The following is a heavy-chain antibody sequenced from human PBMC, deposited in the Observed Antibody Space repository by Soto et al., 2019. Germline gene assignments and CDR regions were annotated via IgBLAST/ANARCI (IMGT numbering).Heavy chain of an antibody. CDR1: GYTFTSYG. Sequence: ASVKVSCKASGYTFTSYGVNWVRQAPGQGLEWMGWIRSYNNSTNYAQKLQGRVTMTTDTSTNTAYMELRSLRSDDTAVYYCARHGNGDDYWGEGTLVTVSS. CDR2: IRSYNNST. D-gene: IGHD2-8*01. J-gene: IGHJ4*02. CDR3: ARHGNGDDY. V-gene: IGHV1-18*01.